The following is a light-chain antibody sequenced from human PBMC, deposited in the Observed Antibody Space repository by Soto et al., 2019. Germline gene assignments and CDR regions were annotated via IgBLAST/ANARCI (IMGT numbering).Light chain of an antibody. CDR3: QQYNSYSRT. Sequence: DIQMTQSPSTLSASVGDRVTITCRASQSISSWLAWYQQKPGKATKLLIYDASSLESGVPSRFSGSGSGTEFTLTISSLQPDDFATYYGQQYNSYSRTFGQGTKVEIK. V-gene: IGKV1-5*01. CDR1: QSISSW. J-gene: IGKJ1*01. CDR2: DAS.